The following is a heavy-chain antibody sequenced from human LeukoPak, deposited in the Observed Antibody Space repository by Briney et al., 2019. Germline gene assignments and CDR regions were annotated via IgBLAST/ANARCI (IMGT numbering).Heavy chain of an antibody. J-gene: IGHJ3*02. CDR3: AKVRGPTFHHDAFDI. D-gene: IGHD2/OR15-2a*01. V-gene: IGHV3-9*01. CDR1: GFTFDDYA. CDR2: ISWNSGSI. Sequence: GGSLRLSCAASGFTFDDYAMHWVRQAPGKGLEWVSGISWNSGSIGYADSVKGRFTISRDNAKNSLYLQMNSLRAEDTALYYCAKVRGPTFHHDAFDIWGQGTMVTVTS.